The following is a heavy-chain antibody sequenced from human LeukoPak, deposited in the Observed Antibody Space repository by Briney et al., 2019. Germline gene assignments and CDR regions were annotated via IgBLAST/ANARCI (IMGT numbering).Heavy chain of an antibody. J-gene: IGHJ4*02. CDR3: ARDLYSSSWYGFDY. D-gene: IGHD6-13*01. V-gene: IGHV4-31*03. CDR2: IYYSGST. CDR1: GGSISSGGYY. Sequence: PSETLSLTCTVSGGSISSGGYYWSWIRQHPGKGLEWIGYIYYSGSTYYNPSLKSRVTIPVDTSKNQFSLKLSSVTAADTAVYYCARDLYSSSWYGFDYWGQGTLVTVSS.